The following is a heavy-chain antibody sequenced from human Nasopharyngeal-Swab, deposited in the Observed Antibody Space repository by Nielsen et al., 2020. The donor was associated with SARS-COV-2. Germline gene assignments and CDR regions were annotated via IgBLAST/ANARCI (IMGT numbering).Heavy chain of an antibody. V-gene: IGHV3-49*03. CDR1: GFTFGDYA. CDR2: IRSKYYGGTP. D-gene: IGHD3-22*01. CDR3: TRDLFSNDYYDAKWFDP. Sequence: GGSPRLSCKASGFTFGDYAMSWFRQAPGKGLEWVGFIRSKYYGGTPEYAASVKGRLTISRDDSKSVAYLQMNSLKTEDTAVYYCTRDLFSNDYYDAKWFDPWGQGTLVTVSS. J-gene: IGHJ5*02.